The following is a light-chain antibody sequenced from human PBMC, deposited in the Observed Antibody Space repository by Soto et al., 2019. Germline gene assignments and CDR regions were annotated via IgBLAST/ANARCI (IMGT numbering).Light chain of an antibody. CDR1: QSLVNTY. J-gene: IGKJ1*01. V-gene: IGKV3-20*01. CDR2: DAS. Sequence: EVVLTQSPGTLSLSPGDRATLSCRASQSLVNTYVAWYQQKAGQAPRLLIYDASTRATGIPDRFSGSGSGKYSTLSISILEAEDFADYCYQSDGSSRTFGHGTKVEI. CDR3: QSDGSSRT.